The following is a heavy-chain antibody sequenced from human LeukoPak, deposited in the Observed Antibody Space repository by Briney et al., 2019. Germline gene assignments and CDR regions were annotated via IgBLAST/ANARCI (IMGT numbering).Heavy chain of an antibody. CDR1: GGSISSSRYY. CDR3: ARHSFYYDSSGSNYYFDC. V-gene: IGHV4-39*01. J-gene: IGHJ4*02. Sequence: SETLSLTCTVSGGSISSSRYYWGWIRQPPGKGLEWIGSIYYSGNTYSNPSLKSRVTISVDTSKNQFSLKLSSVTAADTAVYYCARHSFYYDSSGSNYYFDCWGQGTLVTVSS. CDR2: IYYSGNT. D-gene: IGHD3-22*01.